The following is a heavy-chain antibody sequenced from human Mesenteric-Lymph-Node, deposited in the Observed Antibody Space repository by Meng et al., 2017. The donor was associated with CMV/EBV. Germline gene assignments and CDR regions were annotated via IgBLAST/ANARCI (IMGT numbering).Heavy chain of an antibody. CDR2: ISSSGSTI. Sequence: GGSLRLSCAASGFTFSDYYMSWTRQAPGKGLEWVSYISSSGSTIYYADSVKGRFTISRDNAKNSLYLQMNSLRAEDTALYYCARVAVATTASPSPLGSFAFDIWGQGTMVTVSS. V-gene: IGHV3-11*01. CDR3: ARVAVATTASPSPLGSFAFDI. CDR1: GFTFSDYY. D-gene: IGHD5-12*01. J-gene: IGHJ3*02.